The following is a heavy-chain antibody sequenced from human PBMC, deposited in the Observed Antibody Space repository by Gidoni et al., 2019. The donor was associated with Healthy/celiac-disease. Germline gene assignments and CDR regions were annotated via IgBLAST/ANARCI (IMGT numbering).Heavy chain of an antibody. J-gene: IGHJ4*02. CDR3: ARASSRRYFDY. V-gene: IGHV4-34*01. D-gene: IGHD6-6*01. Sequence: QVQLQQWGAGLLKPSETLSLTCAVYGGSFSGYYWSWIRQPPGKGLEWIGEINHSGSTNYNPSLKSRVTISVDTSKNQFSLKLSSVTAADTAVYYCARASSRRYFDYWGQGTLVTVSS. CDR1: GGSFSGYY. CDR2: INHSGST.